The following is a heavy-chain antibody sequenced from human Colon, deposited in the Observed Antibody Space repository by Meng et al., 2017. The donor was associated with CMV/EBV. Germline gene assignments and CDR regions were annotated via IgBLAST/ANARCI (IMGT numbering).Heavy chain of an antibody. Sequence: GGSLRLSCVASAFRFNSYNIHWVRQPLGKGLEWVAMISDDGINKYYGDFVKGRFTVSRDDSKNTVYLQMNGLRGEDTAVYYYARAPPKERHNYYYGMDVWGQGTAVTVSS. CDR2: ISDDGINK. D-gene: IGHD5-24*01. CDR3: ARAPPKERHNYYYGMDV. V-gene: IGHV3-30*04. J-gene: IGHJ6*02. CDR1: AFRFNSYN.